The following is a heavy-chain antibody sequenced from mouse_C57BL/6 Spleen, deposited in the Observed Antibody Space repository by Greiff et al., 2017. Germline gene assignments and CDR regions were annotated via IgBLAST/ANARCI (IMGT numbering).Heavy chain of an antibody. CDR3: ARPLLLLRYWYFYV. Sequence: EVQGVESGGGLVKPGGSLKLSCAASGFTFSSYTMSWVRQTPEKRLEWVATISGGGGNTYYPDSVKGRFTISRDNAKNTLYLQMSSLRSEDTALYYCARPLLLLRYWYFYVWGTGTTVTVSS. V-gene: IGHV5-9*01. CDR2: ISGGGGNT. J-gene: IGHJ1*03. CDR1: GFTFSSYT. D-gene: IGHD1-1*01.